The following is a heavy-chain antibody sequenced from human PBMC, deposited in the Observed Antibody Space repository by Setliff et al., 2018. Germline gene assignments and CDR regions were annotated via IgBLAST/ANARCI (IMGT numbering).Heavy chain of an antibody. CDR3: ARDGAYCSGGSCYSFDY. J-gene: IGHJ4*02. CDR1: GGMSGTYS. D-gene: IGHD2-15*01. CDR2: IIPIFGTP. V-gene: IGHV1-69*06. Sequence: SVKVSCKASGGMSGTYSISWVRQAPGQGLEWIGAIIPIFGTPNYAQNFQDRVTITADISTTTVFMEMSSLRSDDTAVYYCARDGAYCSGGSCYSFDYLGPGTPVTVSS.